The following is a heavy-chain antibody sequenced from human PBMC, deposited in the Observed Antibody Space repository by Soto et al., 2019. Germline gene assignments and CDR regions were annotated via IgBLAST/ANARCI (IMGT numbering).Heavy chain of an antibody. V-gene: IGHV1-18*01. D-gene: IGHD3-10*01. CDR3: ARVFQGPLPPLGEAYDPYYYSGMEV. CDR1: GYTFTSYG. Sequence: ASVKVSCKASGYTFTSYGISWVRQAPGQGLEWMGWISAYNGNTNYAQKLQGRVTMTTDTSTSTAYMELRSLRSDDTAVYYCARVFQGPLPPLGEAYDPYYYSGMEVWGKGTRVTVS. CDR2: ISAYNGNT. J-gene: IGHJ6*04.